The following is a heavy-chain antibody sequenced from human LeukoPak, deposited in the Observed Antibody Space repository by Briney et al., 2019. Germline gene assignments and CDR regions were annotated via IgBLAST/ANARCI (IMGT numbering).Heavy chain of an antibody. Sequence: PGGSLRLSCAASGFIFSNYAMSWVRQAPGKGLEWVSTISGSGGSTYYADSVKGRFTISRDNSKNTLYLQMNSLRAEDTAVYYCAKDRTSSYYYYYYMDVWGKGTTVTVSS. CDR1: GFIFSNYA. CDR3: AKDRTSSYYYYYYMDV. CDR2: ISGSGGST. D-gene: IGHD1-14*01. J-gene: IGHJ6*03. V-gene: IGHV3-23*01.